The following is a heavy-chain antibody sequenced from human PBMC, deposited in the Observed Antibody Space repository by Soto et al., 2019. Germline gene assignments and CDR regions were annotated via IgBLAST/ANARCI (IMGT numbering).Heavy chain of an antibody. CDR2: IVVGSGNT. CDR3: AATGGTRDGYNSV. V-gene: IGHV1-58*01. J-gene: IGHJ4*02. CDR1: GFTFTSSA. D-gene: IGHD5-12*01. Sequence: SVKVSFKASGFTFTSSAVQWVRPARGQRLELIGWIVVGSGNTNYAQKFQERVTITRDMSTSTAYMELSSLRSEDTAVYYCAATGGTRDGYNSVWGQGTLVTVSS.